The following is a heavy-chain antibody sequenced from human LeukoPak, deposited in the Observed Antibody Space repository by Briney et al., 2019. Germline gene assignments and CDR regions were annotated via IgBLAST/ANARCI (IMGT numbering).Heavy chain of an antibody. CDR1: GLTVSSNH. J-gene: IGHJ5*02. V-gene: IGHV3-53*01. CDR2: SYSGGST. Sequence: PWGSLRLSCEVSGLTVSSNHMSWVRQAPGKGLEWVSVSYSGGSTQYADSVKGRFAMSRDNSKNTLYLQMDSLRVEDTAVYYCTRSTPPDPAWGQGTLVTVSS. CDR3: TRSTPPDPA. D-gene: IGHD1-14*01.